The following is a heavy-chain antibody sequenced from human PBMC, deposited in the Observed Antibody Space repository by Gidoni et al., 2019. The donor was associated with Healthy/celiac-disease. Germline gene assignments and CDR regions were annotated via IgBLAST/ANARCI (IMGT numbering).Heavy chain of an antibody. V-gene: IGHV1-69*08. CDR1: GGTVSSYT. CDR3: ARDLYGSGSYAFDI. Sequence: QVQLVQSGAEGKKPGSEVKVSCKASGGTVSSYTISWVRQDPGQGLEWMGGIIPILGIANYAQKFQGRVTITADKSTSTAYMELSSLRSEDTAVYYCARDLYGSGSYAFDIWGQGTMVTVSS. D-gene: IGHD3-10*01. CDR2: IIPILGIA. J-gene: IGHJ3*02.